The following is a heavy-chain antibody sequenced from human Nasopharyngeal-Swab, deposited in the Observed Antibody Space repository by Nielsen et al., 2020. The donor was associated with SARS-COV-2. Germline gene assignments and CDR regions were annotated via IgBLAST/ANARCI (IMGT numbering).Heavy chain of an antibody. CDR1: GFTFSSYW. CDR3: ARRYCSSTSCLIDY. Sequence: GGSLRLSCAASGFTFSSYWMHWVRQAPGKGLVWVSRINSDGSSTSYADSVKGRFTISRDNAKNSLYLQMNSLKAEDTAVYYCARRYCSSTSCLIDYWGQGTLVTVSS. D-gene: IGHD2-2*01. CDR2: INSDGSST. J-gene: IGHJ4*02. V-gene: IGHV3-74*01.